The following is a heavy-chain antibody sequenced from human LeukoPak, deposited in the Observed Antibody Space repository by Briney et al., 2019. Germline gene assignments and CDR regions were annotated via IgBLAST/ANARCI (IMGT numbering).Heavy chain of an antibody. J-gene: IGHJ3*02. CDR2: INPNSGGT. V-gene: IGHV1-2*02. CDR1: GYTFTGYY. D-gene: IGHD6-19*01. Sequence: ASVKVSCKASGYTFTGYYMRWVRQAPGQGLEWMGWINPNSGGTNYAQKFQGRVTMTRDTSISTAYMELSRLRSDDAAVYYCARGGRAVASPGGGAFDIWGQGTMVTVSS. CDR3: ARGGRAVASPGGGAFDI.